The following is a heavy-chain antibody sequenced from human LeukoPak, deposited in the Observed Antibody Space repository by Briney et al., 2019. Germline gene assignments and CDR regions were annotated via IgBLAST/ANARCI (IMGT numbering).Heavy chain of an antibody. CDR1: GFTFISYG. CDR3: AKARGSYLTAPPMDV. V-gene: IGHV3-30*18. D-gene: IGHD1-26*01. Sequence: RGSLRLSCAASGFTFISYGMHWVRQAPGKGLEWVTVISYDGTNKYYADSVKGRFTISRDNSKSTLYLQMDSLRVDDTAVYYCAKARGSYLTAPPMDVWGQGTTVTVSS. CDR2: ISYDGTNK. J-gene: IGHJ6*02.